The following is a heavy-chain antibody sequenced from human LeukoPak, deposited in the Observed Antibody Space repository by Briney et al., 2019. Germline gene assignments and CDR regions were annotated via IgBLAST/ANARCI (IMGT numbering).Heavy chain of an antibody. CDR3: AKGRPRNSIGELPEFDY. CDR1: GFTFSIYG. Sequence: GRSLRLSCAASGFTFSIYGMHWVRQAPGRGLEWVAVISYDGSHKSYADSVKGRFTISRDDYKNTVYLQMSSLRAEDTAVYYCAKGRPRNSIGELPEFDYWGQGTLVTVSS. D-gene: IGHD3-10*01. V-gene: IGHV3-30*18. CDR2: ISYDGSHK. J-gene: IGHJ4*02.